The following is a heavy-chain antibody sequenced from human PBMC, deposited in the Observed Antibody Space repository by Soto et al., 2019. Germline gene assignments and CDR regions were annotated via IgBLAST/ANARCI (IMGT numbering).Heavy chain of an antibody. CDR1: GGSISSGGYS. CDR3: AGGYGKNFDY. J-gene: IGHJ4*02. V-gene: IGHV4-30-2*01. CDR2: IYHSGST. D-gene: IGHD5-18*01. Sequence: SETLSLTCAVSGGSISSGGYSWSWIRQPPGKGLEWIGYIYHSGSTYYNPSLKSRVTISVDTSKNQFSLKLSSVTAADTAVYYCAGGYGKNFDYWGQETLVTVSS.